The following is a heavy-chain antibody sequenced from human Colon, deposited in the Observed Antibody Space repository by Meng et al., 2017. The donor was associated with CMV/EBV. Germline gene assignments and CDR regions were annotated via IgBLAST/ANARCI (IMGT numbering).Heavy chain of an antibody. D-gene: IGHD6-13*01. CDR2: IKLDGSEQ. J-gene: IGHJ4*02. Sequence: GGSLRLSCAASGFIFSSYWMSWVRQAPGKGLEWVANIKLDGSEQYYADSVKGRFTISRDNAYSSLYLQMNRLTAEDTALYYCARTLVATLGSYWGQGTLVTVSS. V-gene: IGHV3-7*01. CDR1: GFIFSSYW. CDR3: ARTLVATLGSY.